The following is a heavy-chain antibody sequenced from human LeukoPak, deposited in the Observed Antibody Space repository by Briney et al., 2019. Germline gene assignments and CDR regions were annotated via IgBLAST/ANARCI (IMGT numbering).Heavy chain of an antibody. Sequence: GGSLRLSCTASGFTVSTNYMIRVRQAPGKGLEWVSVISSAGNTHYADSVRDRFTISRDNSKNTLYLQMNSLRAEDTAVYYCARDSGLRGEDAFDIWGQGTRVTVSS. CDR2: ISSAGNT. CDR1: GFTVSTNY. J-gene: IGHJ3*02. V-gene: IGHV3-66*01. D-gene: IGHD3-10*01. CDR3: ARDSGLRGEDAFDI.